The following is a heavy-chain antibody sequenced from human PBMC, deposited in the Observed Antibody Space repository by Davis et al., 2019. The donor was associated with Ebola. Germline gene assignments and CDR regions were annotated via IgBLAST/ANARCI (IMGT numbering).Heavy chain of an antibody. J-gene: IGHJ6*02. CDR2: TYYTSKWHN. V-gene: IGHV6-1*01. D-gene: IGHD3-16*01. CDR1: GESVFGKNGA. Sequence: HSQTLSLTCAISGESVFGKNGAWNWIRQSPSRGLEWLGRTYYTSKWHNDYGESVKSRISINPDTSKNQLSLQLNSVTPEDAAVYYCVRGWGRSGLDVWGQGTTVTVSS. CDR3: VRGWGRSGLDV.